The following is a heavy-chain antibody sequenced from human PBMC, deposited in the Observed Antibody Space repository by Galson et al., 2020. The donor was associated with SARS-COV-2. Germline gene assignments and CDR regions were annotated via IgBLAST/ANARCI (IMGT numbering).Heavy chain of an antibody. CDR3: ARDASWAMFGMDV. Sequence: GGSLRLSCDVSGFTFRLYGLTWVRQAPGKGLEWVSSISTRSHYIYYADSVEGRFTISRDNDKNSLYLQMNSLRAEDTAVYYCARDASWAMFGMDVWGQGTTVTVSS. V-gene: IGHV3-21*01. CDR2: ISTRSHYI. D-gene: IGHD1-26*01. J-gene: IGHJ6*02. CDR1: GFTFRLYG.